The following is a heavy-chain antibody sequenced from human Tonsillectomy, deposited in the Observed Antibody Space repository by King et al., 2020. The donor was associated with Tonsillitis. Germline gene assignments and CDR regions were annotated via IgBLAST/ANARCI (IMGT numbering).Heavy chain of an antibody. V-gene: IGHV1-18*04. D-gene: IGHD2-21*02. J-gene: IGHJ4*02. CDR2: ISAYNGNT. CDR3: ARDRVFHGVVTATDFDY. CDR1: GYTFTSYG. Sequence: QLVQSGAEVKKPGASVKVSCKASGYTFTSYGISWVRQAPGQGLEWMGWISAYNGNTNYAQKLQGRVTMITDTSTSTVYMELRSLRSDDTAVYYCARDRVFHGVVTATDFDYWGQGTLVTVSS.